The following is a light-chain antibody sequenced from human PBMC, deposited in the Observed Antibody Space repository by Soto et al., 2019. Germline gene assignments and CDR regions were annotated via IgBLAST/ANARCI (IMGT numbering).Light chain of an antibody. CDR3: SLYTSSSTLV. Sequence: QSVLTQPPSASGSPGQSVAISCTGTSSDVGNYDRVSWYQQPPGTAPKLMIYEVTNRPSGVPDRFSGSKSGNTASLTISGLQAEDESDYYCSLYTSSSTLVFGGGTKATVL. J-gene: IGLJ2*01. CDR2: EVT. CDR1: SSDVGNYDR. V-gene: IGLV2-18*01.